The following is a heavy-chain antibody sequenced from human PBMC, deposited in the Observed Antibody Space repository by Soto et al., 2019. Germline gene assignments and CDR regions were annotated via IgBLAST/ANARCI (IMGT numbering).Heavy chain of an antibody. Sequence: PSETLSLTCTVSGGSISSGGYYWSWIRQHPGKGLEWIGYIYYSGSTYYNPSLKSRVTISVDTSKNQFSLKLSSVTAADTAVYYCARERANRGSGYVDYWGQGTLVTVSS. CDR2: IYYSGST. D-gene: IGHD3-10*01. CDR3: ARERANRGSGYVDY. V-gene: IGHV4-31*03. CDR1: GGSISSGGYY. J-gene: IGHJ4*02.